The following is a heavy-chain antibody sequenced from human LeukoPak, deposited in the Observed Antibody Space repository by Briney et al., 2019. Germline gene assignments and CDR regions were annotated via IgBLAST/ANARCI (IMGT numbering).Heavy chain of an antibody. V-gene: IGHV3-23*01. D-gene: IGHD6-19*01. CDR2: ISGSGGST. CDR3: AKASSGWYVDYYYYGMDV. J-gene: IGHJ6*02. CDR1: GFTFSSYA. Sequence: GGSLRLSCAASGFTFSSYAMSWVRQAPGKGLEWVSAISGSGGSTYYADSVKGRFTISRDNSKNTLYLQMNSLRAEDTAVYYCAKASSGWYVDYYYYGMDVWGQGTTVTVSS.